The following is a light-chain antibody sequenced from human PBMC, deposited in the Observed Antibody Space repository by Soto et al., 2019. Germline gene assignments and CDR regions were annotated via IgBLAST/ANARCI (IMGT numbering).Light chain of an antibody. J-gene: IGLJ3*02. Sequence: QAVVTQEPSFSVSPGGTVTLTCGLSSGSVSTTYYPSWYQQTPGQAPRTLIYYTNTRSSGVPDRFSGSILGNKAALTITGAQADDESDYFCVLYMGSVISMFGGGTKLTVL. CDR3: VLYMGSVISM. CDR2: YTN. CDR1: SGSVSTTYY. V-gene: IGLV8-61*01.